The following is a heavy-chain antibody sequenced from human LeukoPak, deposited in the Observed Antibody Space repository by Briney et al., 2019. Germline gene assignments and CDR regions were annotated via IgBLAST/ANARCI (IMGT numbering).Heavy chain of an antibody. CDR3: ARGGSGYDSAVYFDY. J-gene: IGHJ4*02. CDR1: GGSISSYS. CDR2: IYYSGST. D-gene: IGHD5-12*01. V-gene: IGHV4-59*01. Sequence: SETLSLTCTVSGGSISSYSWPWIPQPPGHALERIRYIYYSGSTNYNPSLKSRVTISVDTSKNQFSLKLSSVTAADTAVYYCARGGSGYDSAVYFDYWGQGTLVTVSS.